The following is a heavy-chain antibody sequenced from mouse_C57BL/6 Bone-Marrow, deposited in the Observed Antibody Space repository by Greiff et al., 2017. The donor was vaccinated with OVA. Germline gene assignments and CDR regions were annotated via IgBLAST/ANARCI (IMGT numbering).Heavy chain of an antibody. CDR1: GYTFTDYY. CDR3: ARYPSSAY. Sequence: EVQLQPSGPELVKPGASVKISCKASGYTFTDYYMNWVKQSHGKSLEWIGDINPNNGGTSYNQKFKGKATLTVDKSSSTAYMELRSLTSEDSAVYYCARYPSSAYWGQGTLVTVSA. V-gene: IGHV1-26*01. CDR2: INPNNGGT. D-gene: IGHD3-1*01. J-gene: IGHJ3*01.